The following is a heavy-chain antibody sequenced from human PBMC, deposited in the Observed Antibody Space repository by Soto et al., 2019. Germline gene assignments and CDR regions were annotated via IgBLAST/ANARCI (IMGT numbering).Heavy chain of an antibody. CDR2: ISGSGGST. CDR1: GFTFSSYA. Sequence: ESGGGLVQPGGSLRLSCAASGFTFSSYAMSWVRQAPGKGLEWVSAISGSGGSTYYADSVKGRFTISRDNSKNTLYLQMNSLRAEDTAVYYCAKNKRGIAAADDAFDIWGQGTMVTVSS. D-gene: IGHD6-13*01. V-gene: IGHV3-23*01. J-gene: IGHJ3*02. CDR3: AKNKRGIAAADDAFDI.